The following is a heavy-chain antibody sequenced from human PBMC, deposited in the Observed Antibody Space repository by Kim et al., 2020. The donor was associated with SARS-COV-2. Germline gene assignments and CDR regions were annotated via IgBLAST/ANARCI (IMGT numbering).Heavy chain of an antibody. CDR2: T. CDR3: AKDPPDGYFQH. J-gene: IGHJ1*01. Sequence: TYDADSGKGRFTISRDNSKNTLYLQMNSLRAEDTAVYYCAKDPPDGYFQHWGQGTLVTVSS. V-gene: IGHV3-23*01.